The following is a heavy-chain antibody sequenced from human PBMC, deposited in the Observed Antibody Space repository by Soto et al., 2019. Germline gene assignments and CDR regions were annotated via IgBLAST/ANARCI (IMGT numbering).Heavy chain of an antibody. CDR2: IYYSGST. J-gene: IGHJ4*02. D-gene: IGHD5-12*01. V-gene: IGHV4-59*01. Sequence: TSETLSLTCTVSGGSISSYYWSWIRQPPGKGLEWIGYIYYSGSTNYNPSLKSRVTISVDTSKNQFSLKLSSVTAADTAVYYCARAGRDGYNFDYWGQGTLVTVSS. CDR1: GGSISSYY. CDR3: ARAGRDGYNFDY.